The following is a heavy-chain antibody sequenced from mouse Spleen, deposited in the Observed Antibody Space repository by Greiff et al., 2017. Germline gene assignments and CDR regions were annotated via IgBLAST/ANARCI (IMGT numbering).Heavy chain of an antibody. J-gene: IGHJ2*01. Sequence: EVQVVESGPGMVKPSQSLSLTCTVTGYSITSGYDWHWIRHFPGNKLEWMGYISYSGSTNYNPSLKSRISITHDTSKNHFFLKLNSVTTEDTATYYCARGRYRYYFDYWGQGTTLTVSS. CDR2: ISYSGST. V-gene: IGHV3-1*01. CDR3: ARGRYRYYFDY. CDR1: GYSITSGYD. D-gene: IGHD2-14*01.